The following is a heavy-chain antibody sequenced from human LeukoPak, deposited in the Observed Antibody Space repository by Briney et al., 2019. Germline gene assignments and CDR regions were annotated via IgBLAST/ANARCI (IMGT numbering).Heavy chain of an antibody. V-gene: IGHV4-4*07. CDR3: AILHSSGWYNWFDP. D-gene: IGHD6-19*01. Sequence: SETLSLTCTVSGGSISSYYWSWIRQPAGKGLEWIGRIYTSGSTNYNPSLKSRVTMSVDTSKNQFSLKLSSVTAADTAVYYCAILHSSGWYNWFDPWGQGTLVTVSS. CDR2: IYTSGST. J-gene: IGHJ5*02. CDR1: GGSISSYY.